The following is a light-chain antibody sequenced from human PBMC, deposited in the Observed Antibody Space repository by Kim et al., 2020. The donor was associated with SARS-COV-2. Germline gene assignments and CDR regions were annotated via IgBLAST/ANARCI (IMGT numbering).Light chain of an antibody. CDR2: EAS. J-gene: IGKJ1*01. CDR1: QTVTRW. Sequence: SAYVGARVTIPCRGSQTVTRWFAWYQKKTGKAPKLLIYEASILQSGVPSRFSGSGSGTEFTLTISGLRPDDFATYYCQQYQSYSTFGQGTKVDIK. CDR3: QQYQSYST. V-gene: IGKV1-5*03.